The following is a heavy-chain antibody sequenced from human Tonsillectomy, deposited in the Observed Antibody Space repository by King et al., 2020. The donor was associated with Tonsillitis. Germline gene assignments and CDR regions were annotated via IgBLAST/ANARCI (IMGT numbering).Heavy chain of an antibody. Sequence: WIGWVRQLPGKGLEWMGFIYPDDSDTRYSPSFQGQVTISADKSIKTAYLQWSSLKASDTARYYCARYMGFGVVKGIDYWGQGSLVTVSS. J-gene: IGHJ4*02. CDR3: ARYMGFGVVKGIDY. D-gene: IGHD3-3*01. CDR2: IYPDDSDT. CDR1: W. V-gene: IGHV5-51*01.